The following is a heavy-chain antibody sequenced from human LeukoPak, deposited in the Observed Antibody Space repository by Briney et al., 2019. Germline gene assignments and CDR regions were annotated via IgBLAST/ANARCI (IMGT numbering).Heavy chain of an antibody. Sequence: SETLSLTCTVSGGSIRSYDWSWIRQPPGKGLEWIGYIYYSGSTNYNPSLKSRVTISVDTSKNQFSLKLNSVTAADTAVYYRARMKDSSSWYFDLWGRGTLVTVPS. CDR2: IYYSGST. D-gene: IGHD3-22*01. J-gene: IGHJ2*01. CDR1: GGSIRSYD. V-gene: IGHV4-59*01. CDR3: ARMKDSSSWYFDL.